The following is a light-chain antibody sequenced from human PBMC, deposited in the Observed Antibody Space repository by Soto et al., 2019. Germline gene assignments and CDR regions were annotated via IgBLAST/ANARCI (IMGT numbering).Light chain of an antibody. CDR2: GAF. V-gene: IGKV3-15*01. Sequence: EIVMTQSPVTLSVSPGERVTLSCRASQSVSSNLAWYQQKPGQAPSLLIYGAFTRATGIPARFSGTGSGTEFTLTISSLQSEDFALYYCQQAASFPITFGQGTRLEIK. J-gene: IGKJ5*01. CDR1: QSVSSN. CDR3: QQAASFPIT.